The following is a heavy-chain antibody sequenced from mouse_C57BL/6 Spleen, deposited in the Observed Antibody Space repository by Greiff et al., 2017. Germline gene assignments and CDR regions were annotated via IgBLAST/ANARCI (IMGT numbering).Heavy chain of an antibody. V-gene: IGHV2-2*01. CDR1: GFSLTSYG. J-gene: IGHJ2*01. CDR2: IWSGGST. D-gene: IGHD1-1*01. Sequence: QVQLQQSGPGLVQPSQSLSITCTVSGFSLTSYGVHWVRQSPGKGLEWLGVIWSGGSTDYNAAFISRLSISKDNSKSQGFFKMNSLQADDTAIYYCARNDPPSDYYGSSHFDYWGQGTTLTVSS. CDR3: ARNDPPSDYYGSSHFDY.